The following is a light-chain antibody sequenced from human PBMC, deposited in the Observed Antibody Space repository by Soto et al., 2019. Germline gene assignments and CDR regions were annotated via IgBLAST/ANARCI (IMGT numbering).Light chain of an antibody. CDR3: QQYDRFPYT. CDR2: KAS. Sequence: DLQMTQSPSTLSASVGDTVTITCRASQSLSYWLAWYQQKPGQAPKLLIHKASTLESGVPSRFSGSGSGTEFTLTISSLQPDDFATFSCQQYDRFPYTFGQGTKLEIK. V-gene: IGKV1-5*03. J-gene: IGKJ2*01. CDR1: QSLSYW.